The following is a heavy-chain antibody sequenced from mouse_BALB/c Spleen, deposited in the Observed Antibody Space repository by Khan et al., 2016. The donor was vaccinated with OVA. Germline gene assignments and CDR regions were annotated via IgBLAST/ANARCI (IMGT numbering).Heavy chain of an antibody. V-gene: IGHV9-3-1*01. Sequence: QIQLVQSGPELKKPGETVKISCKASGYTFTNYGMNWVKQAPGKGLKWMGWINTYTEEPTYADDFKGRSALTLDTSASTAYLPINNLNNEDTATEFCARRNYSCDRHCDVWGAGTTVTVSA. J-gene: IGHJ1*01. CDR1: GYTFTNYG. D-gene: IGHD2-12*01. CDR3: ARRNYSCDRHCDV. CDR2: INTYTEEP.